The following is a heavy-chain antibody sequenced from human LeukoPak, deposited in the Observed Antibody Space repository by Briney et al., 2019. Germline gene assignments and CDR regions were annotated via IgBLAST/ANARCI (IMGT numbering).Heavy chain of an antibody. CDR3: ARVGTGLDGGY. CDR2: IYCGGGT. Sequence: PSETLSLTCTVYGGSISSDYWSWIRQPPGKGLDWIGYIYCGGGTNYNASLKSRVTISVDTSKKQFSLKLSSVTAADTAVYHCARVGTGLDGGYWGQGILVTPSS. V-gene: IGHV4-59*01. J-gene: IGHJ4*02. CDR1: GGSISSDY. D-gene: IGHD1-1*01.